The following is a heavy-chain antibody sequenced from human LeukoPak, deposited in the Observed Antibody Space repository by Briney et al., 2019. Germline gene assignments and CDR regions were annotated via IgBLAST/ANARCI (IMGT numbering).Heavy chain of an antibody. CDR3: ARVGYYESSSYYEY. CDR2: INPNSGGT. D-gene: IGHD3-22*01. CDR1: GYTLTDYY. J-gene: IGHJ4*02. Sequence: GASVKVSCKASGYTLTDYYMHWVRQAPGQGLEWMGRINPNSGGTNYAQKFQGRVTMTRDTSISTVYMELSRLRSDDTAVYYCARVGYYESSSYYEYWGQGTLVTVSS. V-gene: IGHV1-2*06.